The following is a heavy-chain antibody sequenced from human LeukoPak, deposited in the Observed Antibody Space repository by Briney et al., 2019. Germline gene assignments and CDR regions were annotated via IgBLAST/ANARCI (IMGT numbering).Heavy chain of an antibody. Sequence: GTSLRLSCAASGFTFSSYSMNWVRQAPGKGLEWVSYISSSSSTIYYADSVKGRFTISRDNAKNSLYLQMNSLRAEDTAVYYCAREGENYYDSSGYPTSYYFDYWGQGTLVTVSS. CDR2: ISSSSSTI. CDR1: GFTFSSYS. D-gene: IGHD3-22*01. CDR3: AREGENYYDSSGYPTSYYFDY. V-gene: IGHV3-48*01. J-gene: IGHJ4*02.